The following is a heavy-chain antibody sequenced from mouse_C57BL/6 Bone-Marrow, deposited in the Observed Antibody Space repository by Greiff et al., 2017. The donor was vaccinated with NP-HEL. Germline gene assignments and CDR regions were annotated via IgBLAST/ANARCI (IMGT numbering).Heavy chain of an antibody. Sequence: EVKLVESGGGLVQPGGSLKLSCAASGFTFSDYYMYWVRQTPEKRLEWVAYISNGGGSTYYPDTVKGRFTISRDNAKNTLYLQMSRLKSEDTAMYYCARHNDYDRFSFAYWGQGTLVTVSA. CDR2: ISNGGGST. J-gene: IGHJ3*01. V-gene: IGHV5-12*01. D-gene: IGHD2-4*01. CDR3: ARHNDYDRFSFAY. CDR1: GFTFSDYY.